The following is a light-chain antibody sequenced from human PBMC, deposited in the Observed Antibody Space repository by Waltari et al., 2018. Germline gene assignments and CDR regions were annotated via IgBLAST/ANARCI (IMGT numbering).Light chain of an antibody. V-gene: IGKV4-1*01. CDR2: WAS. Sequence: DIVMTQSPDSLAVSLGERATINCKSSQTVLYSSNNKNYLAWYQQKPGQPPKLLIYWASTRESGVPDRFSGSGSGTDFTLTISSLQAEDVAVYDCQQYSTTPLTFGGGTKVEVK. J-gene: IGKJ4*01. CDR1: QTVLYSSNNKNY. CDR3: QQYSTTPLT.